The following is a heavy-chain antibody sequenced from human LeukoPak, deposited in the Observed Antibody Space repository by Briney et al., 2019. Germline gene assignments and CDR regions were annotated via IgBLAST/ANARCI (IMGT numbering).Heavy chain of an antibody. Sequence: GESLKISCKGSGYSFTSYWIGWVRQMPGKGLEWMGIIYPGDSDTRYSPSFQGQVTISADKSISTAYLQWSSLKASDTAMYYCASGGHTMVRGVSDAFDIWGQGTMVTVSS. V-gene: IGHV5-51*01. CDR1: GYSFTSYW. CDR2: IYPGDSDT. J-gene: IGHJ3*02. D-gene: IGHD3-10*01. CDR3: ASGGHTMVRGVSDAFDI.